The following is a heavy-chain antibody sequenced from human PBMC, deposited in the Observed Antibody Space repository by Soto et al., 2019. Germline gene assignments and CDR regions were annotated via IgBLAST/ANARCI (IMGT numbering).Heavy chain of an antibody. CDR2: INHSGTT. Sequence: SETLSLTCGVYGGSFSGYQWNWIRQSPGQGLEWIGEINHSGTTKYNPPLESRINLSVDTSKKQFSLKMFSVTAADTAIYYCARDWRFDPWGQGTQVTVSS. D-gene: IGHD1-1*01. CDR1: GGSFSGYQ. CDR3: ARDWRFDP. J-gene: IGHJ5*02. V-gene: IGHV4-34*01.